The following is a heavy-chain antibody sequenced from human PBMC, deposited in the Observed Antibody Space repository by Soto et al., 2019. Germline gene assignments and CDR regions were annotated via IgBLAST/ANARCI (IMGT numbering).Heavy chain of an antibody. D-gene: IGHD3-16*01. CDR1: GFTFSSYA. CDR3: TLGSWTYY. Sequence: HPGGSLRLSCAASGFTFSSYAMSWVRQAPGKGLEWVSAISGSGDSTDYAAPVKGRFTISRDDSKNTLYLQMNSLKTEDTAVYYCTLGSWTYYWGLGTLVTVSS. J-gene: IGHJ4*02. V-gene: IGHV3-23*01. CDR2: ISGSGDST.